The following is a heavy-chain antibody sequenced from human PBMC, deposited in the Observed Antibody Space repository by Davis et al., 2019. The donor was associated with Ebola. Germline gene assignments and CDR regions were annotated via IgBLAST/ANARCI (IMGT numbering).Heavy chain of an antibody. D-gene: IGHD3-16*01. CDR1: VITFSSYA. CDR2: IRYDGSNK. J-gene: IGHJ4*02. V-gene: IGHV3-30*02. CDR3: ARSTFLDY. Sequence: PGGSLRLSCTDSVITFSSYAMHWVRQAPGKGLEWVAFIRYDGSNKYYADSVKGRFTISRDNSKNTLYLQMNSLRAEDTAVYYCARSTFLDYWGQGTLVTVSS.